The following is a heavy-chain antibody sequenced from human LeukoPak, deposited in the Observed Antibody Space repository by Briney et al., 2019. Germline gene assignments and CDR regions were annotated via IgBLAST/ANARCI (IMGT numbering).Heavy chain of an antibody. J-gene: IGHJ4*02. CDR3: ARESTIAVAGLDY. Sequence: GGSLRLSCAASGFTFSSYGMHWVRQAPGKGLEWVAVISYDGSNKYYADSVKGRFTISRDNSKNTLYLQMNSLRAEDTAVYYCARESTIAVAGLDYWGQGTLVTVSS. D-gene: IGHD6-19*01. CDR2: ISYDGSNK. V-gene: IGHV3-30*19. CDR1: GFTFSSYG.